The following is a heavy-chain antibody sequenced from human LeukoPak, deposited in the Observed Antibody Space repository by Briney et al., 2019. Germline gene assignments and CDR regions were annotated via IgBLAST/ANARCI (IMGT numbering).Heavy chain of an antibody. D-gene: IGHD6-13*01. Sequence: GSLRLSCAASGFTFSSYGMHWVRQAPGKGLEWVAVIWYDGSNKYYADSVKGRFTISRDNSKNTLYLQMNSLRAEDTAVYYCAGDSSSWYGFDYWGQGTLVTVSS. CDR1: GFTFSSYG. J-gene: IGHJ4*02. CDR2: IWYDGSNK. V-gene: IGHV3-33*01. CDR3: AGDSSSWYGFDY.